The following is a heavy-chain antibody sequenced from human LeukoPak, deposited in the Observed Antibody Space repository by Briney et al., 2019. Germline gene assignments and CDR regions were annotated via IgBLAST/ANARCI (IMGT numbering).Heavy chain of an antibody. J-gene: IGHJ4*02. V-gene: IGHV3-15*01. D-gene: IGHD3-10*01. CDR2: IKSKTNGGTA. CDR1: EFTFSNAW. Sequence: PGGSLRLSCAASEFTFSNAWMSWVRQAPGKGLEWVGRIKSKTNGGTADYAAPVKGRFAISRDDAKNTLYLRMNSLKTEDTAVYYCTTEFGSGYYFDYWGQGTLVTVSS. CDR3: TTEFGSGYYFDY.